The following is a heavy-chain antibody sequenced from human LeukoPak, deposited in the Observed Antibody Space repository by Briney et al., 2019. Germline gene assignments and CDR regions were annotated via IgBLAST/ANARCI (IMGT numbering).Heavy chain of an antibody. CDR2: IKSRAAGGTT. J-gene: IGHJ4*02. V-gene: IGHV3-15*01. Sequence: PGGSLRLSCAASGFTFTNAWMAWVRQAPGKGLEWVGHIKSRAAGGTTDYAAPVKGRFNISRDDSKNTLYLQMNGLKTEDAAVYYCTTGLFSNWGQGTLVTVSS. CDR3: TTGLFSN. D-gene: IGHD3-22*01. CDR1: GFTFTNAW.